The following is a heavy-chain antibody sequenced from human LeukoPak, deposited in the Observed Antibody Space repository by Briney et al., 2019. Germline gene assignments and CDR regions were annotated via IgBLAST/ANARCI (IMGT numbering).Heavy chain of an antibody. J-gene: IGHJ4*02. D-gene: IGHD6-25*01. CDR2: MNEDGSDK. CDR3: ASWPKAAAY. Sequence: GGSLRLSCAASGFTFNTDWTSWVRQAPGKGLEWVAHMNEDGSDKYYVDSVKGRFTISRDDAKNSLSLQMSSLRAEDTAVYYCASWPKAAAYWGQGTLVTVSS. V-gene: IGHV3-7*01. CDR1: GFTFNTDW.